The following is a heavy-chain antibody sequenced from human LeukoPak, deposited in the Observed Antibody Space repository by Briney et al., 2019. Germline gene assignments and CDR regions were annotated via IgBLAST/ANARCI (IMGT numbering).Heavy chain of an antibody. Sequence: SETLSLTCTVSGGSISSYYWSWIRQPPGKGLEWIGYIYYSGSTYYNPSLKSRVTISVDTSKNQFSLKLSSVTAADTAVYYCASYLPAATYNWFDPWGQGTLVTVSS. J-gene: IGHJ5*02. V-gene: IGHV4-59*12. CDR3: ASYLPAATYNWFDP. D-gene: IGHD2-2*01. CDR2: IYYSGST. CDR1: GGSISSYY.